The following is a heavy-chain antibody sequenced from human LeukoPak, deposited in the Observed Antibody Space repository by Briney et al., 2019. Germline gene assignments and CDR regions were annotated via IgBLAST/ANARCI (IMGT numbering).Heavy chain of an antibody. D-gene: IGHD6-6*01. Sequence: SETLSLTCTVSGGSISSSNYYWGWIRQPPGKGLEWIGSIYYSGSAYYNPSLKSRVTISVDTSKNQFSLRLSSVTAADTAVYYCARHRAYSSSSPFDYWGQGTLVTVSS. J-gene: IGHJ4*02. CDR3: ARHRAYSSSSPFDY. CDR1: GGSISSSNYY. CDR2: IYYSGSA. V-gene: IGHV4-39*01.